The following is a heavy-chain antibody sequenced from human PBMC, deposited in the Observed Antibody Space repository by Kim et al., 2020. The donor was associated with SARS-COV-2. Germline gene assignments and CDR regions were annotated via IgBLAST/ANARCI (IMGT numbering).Heavy chain of an antibody. D-gene: IGHD2-2*02. Sequence: GGSLRLSCAASGFTFSSYAMSWVRQAPGKGLEWVSAISGNGGSTSYAYSVTGRVTITRARAKNTLYPQMNILRPKNTAVSYCAKDRVADTTITIWYTFD. CDR3: AKDRVADTTITIWYTFD. J-gene: IGHJ5*01. V-gene: IGHV3-23*01. CDR2: ISGNGGST. CDR1: GFTFSSYA.